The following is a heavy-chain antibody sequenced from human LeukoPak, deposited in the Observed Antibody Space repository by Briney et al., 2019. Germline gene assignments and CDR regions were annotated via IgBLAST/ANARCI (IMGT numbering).Heavy chain of an antibody. CDR2: IYYSGST. V-gene: IGHV4-59*01. CDR1: GGSISSYY. D-gene: IGHD3-22*01. J-gene: IGHJ4*02. Sequence: SETLSLTCTVSGGSISSYYWSWIRQPPGKGLEWIGYIYYSGSTNYNPSLKSRVTISVDPSKNQFSLKLSSVTAADTAVYYCARLYYDSSGYYQICYFDYWGQGTLVTVSS. CDR3: ARLYYDSSGYYQICYFDY.